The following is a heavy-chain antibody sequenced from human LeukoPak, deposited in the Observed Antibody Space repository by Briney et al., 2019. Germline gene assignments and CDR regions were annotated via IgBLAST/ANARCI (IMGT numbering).Heavy chain of an antibody. D-gene: IGHD1-26*01. J-gene: IGHJ4*02. Sequence: ASVKVSCKASGYTFTSYGISWVRQAPGQGLEWMGWISAYNGNTNYAQKLQGRVTMTRDTSTSTVYMELSSLRSEDTAVYYCARGTGATPNDYWGQGTLVTVSS. CDR2: ISAYNGNT. V-gene: IGHV1-18*01. CDR3: ARGTGATPNDY. CDR1: GYTFTSYG.